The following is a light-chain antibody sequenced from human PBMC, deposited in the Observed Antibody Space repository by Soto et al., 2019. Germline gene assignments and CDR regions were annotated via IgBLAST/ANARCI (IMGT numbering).Light chain of an antibody. CDR3: QQYGESPWT. J-gene: IGKJ1*01. CDR1: QSVGSTY. Sequence: EVVLTQSPGTLSLSPGERATLSCSASQSVGSTYLAWYQQKPGQAPRLLIYGVSSRATGIPDRFSGSGSGTDFTLTISRLEPEDFAVYYCQQYGESPWTFGQGTKVDIK. CDR2: GVS. V-gene: IGKV3-20*01.